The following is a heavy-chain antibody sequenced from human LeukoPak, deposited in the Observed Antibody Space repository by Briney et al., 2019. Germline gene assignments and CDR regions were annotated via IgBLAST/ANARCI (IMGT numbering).Heavy chain of an antibody. CDR1: GFTVSSNY. J-gene: IGHJ4*02. Sequence: RGSLRLSCAASGFTVSSNYMSWVRQAPGKGLEWVSVIYSGGSTYYADSVKGRFTISRDNSKNTLSLQMNSLRADDTAVYYCARASKASAPFDCWGQGTLVTVSP. D-gene: IGHD3-10*01. CDR3: ARASKASAPFDC. V-gene: IGHV3-53*01. CDR2: IYSGGST.